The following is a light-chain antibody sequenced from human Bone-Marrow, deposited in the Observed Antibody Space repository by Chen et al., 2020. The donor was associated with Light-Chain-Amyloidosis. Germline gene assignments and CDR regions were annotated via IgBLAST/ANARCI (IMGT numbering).Light chain of an antibody. Sequence: DIVMTQSPDSLAVSLGERATINCKSSQTVLYTSNNKNFLAWYQQNPGQPPKLLIYWASTRESGIPDRFSGSGSGTDFTLTISSLQAEDVAVYYCQQYFITPYTFGQRTKLEIK. CDR1: QTVLYTSNNKNF. J-gene: IGKJ2*01. CDR2: WAS. V-gene: IGKV4-1*01. CDR3: QQYFITPYT.